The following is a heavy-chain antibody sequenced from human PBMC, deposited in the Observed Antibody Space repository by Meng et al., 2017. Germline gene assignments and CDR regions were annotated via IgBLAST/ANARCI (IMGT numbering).Heavy chain of an antibody. CDR1: GGSISSSSYY. J-gene: IGHJ5*02. CDR2: IYYSGST. V-gene: IGHV4-39*07. D-gene: IGHD6-19*01. CDR3: ASLRIAVAGINWFDP. Sequence: QRPLQRSGPGLVKPSETLSLTCTVSGGSISSSSYYWGWIRQPPGKGLEWIGSIYYSGSTYYNPSLKSRVTISVDTSKNQFSLKLSSVTAADTAVYYCASLRIAVAGINWFDPWGQGTLVTVSS.